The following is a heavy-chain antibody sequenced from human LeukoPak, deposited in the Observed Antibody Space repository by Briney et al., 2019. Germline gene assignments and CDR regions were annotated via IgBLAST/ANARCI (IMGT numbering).Heavy chain of an antibody. Sequence: ASVKVSCKVSGYTLTELSMHWVRQAPGKGLEWMGGFDPEDGETIYAQKFQGRVTMTEDTSTDTAYMELSSLRSGDTAVYYCATVGGSGRTYYYGMDVWGQGTTVTVSS. J-gene: IGHJ6*02. CDR2: FDPEDGET. CDR1: GYTLTELS. D-gene: IGHD3-10*01. V-gene: IGHV1-24*01. CDR3: ATVGGSGRTYYYGMDV.